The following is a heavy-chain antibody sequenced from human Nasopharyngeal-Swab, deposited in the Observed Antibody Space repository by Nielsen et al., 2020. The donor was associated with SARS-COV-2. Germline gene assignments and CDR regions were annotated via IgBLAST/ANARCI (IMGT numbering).Heavy chain of an antibody. J-gene: IGHJ4*02. Sequence: SETLRLSCTVSGGSINTYYWSWIRQPPGKGLEWIGYVSYSGITNYNPSLNSRVTISADSSKNQFSLELGSVTAADTAVYYCAREEYYYDSSGNYYRAFDNWGQGTLVSVSS. CDR1: GGSINTYY. D-gene: IGHD3-22*01. V-gene: IGHV4-59*01. CDR2: VSYSGIT. CDR3: AREEYYYDSSGNYYRAFDN.